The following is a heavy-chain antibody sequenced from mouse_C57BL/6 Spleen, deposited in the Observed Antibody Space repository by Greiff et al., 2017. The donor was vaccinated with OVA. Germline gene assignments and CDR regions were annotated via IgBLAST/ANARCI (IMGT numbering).Heavy chain of an antibody. CDR2: SRNKANDYTT. J-gene: IGHJ1*03. CDR3: ARGLRRYFDV. Sequence: EVKVVESGGGLVQSGRSLRLSCATSGFTFSDFYMEWVRQAPGKGLEWIAASRNKANDYTTEYSASVKGRFIVSRDTSQSILSLQMNALRAEDTAIYYCARGLRRYFDVWGTGTTVTVSS. V-gene: IGHV7-1*01. CDR1: GFTFSDFY.